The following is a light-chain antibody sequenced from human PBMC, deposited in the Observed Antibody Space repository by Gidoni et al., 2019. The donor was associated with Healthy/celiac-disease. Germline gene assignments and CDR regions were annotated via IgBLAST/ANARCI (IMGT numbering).Light chain of an antibody. Sequence: EIVMTHSPATLSVSPGERATLSCRASQSVSSNLAWYQQKPGQAPRLLIYGSSTRATGIPTRFSGRGSGTEFTITISSLQSEDFAVYYCQQYNNWWTFGQXTKVEIK. CDR2: GSS. CDR3: QQYNNWWT. CDR1: QSVSSN. J-gene: IGKJ1*01. V-gene: IGKV3-15*01.